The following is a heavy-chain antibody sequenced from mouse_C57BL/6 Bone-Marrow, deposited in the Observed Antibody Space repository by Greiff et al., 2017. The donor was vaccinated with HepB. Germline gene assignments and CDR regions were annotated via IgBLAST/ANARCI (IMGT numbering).Heavy chain of an antibody. D-gene: IGHD1-1*01. Sequence: QVQLQQPGAELVKPGASVKLSCKASGYTFTSYWMQWVKQRPGQGLEWIGEIDPSDSYTNSNQKFKGKATLTVDTSSSTAYMQLSSLTSEDSAVYYCAREKDDGSSYYAMDYWGQGTSVTVSS. J-gene: IGHJ4*01. CDR2: IDPSDSYT. CDR1: GYTFTSYW. CDR3: AREKDDGSSYYAMDY. V-gene: IGHV1-50*01.